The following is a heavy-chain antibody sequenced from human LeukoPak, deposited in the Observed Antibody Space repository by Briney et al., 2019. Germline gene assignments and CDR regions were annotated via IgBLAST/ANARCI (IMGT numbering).Heavy chain of an antibody. V-gene: IGHV1-18*01. J-gene: IGHJ4*02. CDR2: ISTYNGNT. Sequence: ASVKVSCKASGYAFSNYGISWVRQAPGQGVEWMGWISTYNGNTNYAQRLQGRVTMTTDTSTSTAYMELRSLRSDDTAVYFCASGTYYSSGWQYWGQGTLVTVSS. D-gene: IGHD6-19*01. CDR1: GYAFSNYG. CDR3: ASGTYYSSGWQY.